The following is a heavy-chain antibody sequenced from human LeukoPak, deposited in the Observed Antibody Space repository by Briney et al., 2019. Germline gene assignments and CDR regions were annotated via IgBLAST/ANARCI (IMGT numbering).Heavy chain of an antibody. CDR3: ARDQDSNYYYYYMDV. V-gene: IGHV3-48*01. J-gene: IGHJ6*03. Sequence: PGGSLRLSCAASGFTFSSYSMNWVRQAPGKGLEWVSYISSSSSTIYYADSVKGRFTISRDNAKNSLYLQMNSLRAEDTAVYYCARDQDSNYYYYYMDVWGKGTTVTVSS. CDR2: ISSSSSTI. CDR1: GFTFSSYS. D-gene: IGHD4-11*01.